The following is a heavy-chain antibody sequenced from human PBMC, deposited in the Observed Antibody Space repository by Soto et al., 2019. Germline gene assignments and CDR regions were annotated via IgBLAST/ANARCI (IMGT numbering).Heavy chain of an antibody. CDR3: ARAEQKLADY. CDR2: LWSDGSNK. J-gene: IGHJ4*02. Sequence: QVQLVESGGGVVQPGRSLRLSCAASGFTFSSYGMHWVRQAPGKGLEWVADLWSDGSNKFYADSVKGRFTISRDNSKNTLYLQMNSLRVEDTAVYYCARAEQKLADYWGQGTLVTVSS. V-gene: IGHV3-33*01. D-gene: IGHD6-13*01. CDR1: GFTFSSYG.